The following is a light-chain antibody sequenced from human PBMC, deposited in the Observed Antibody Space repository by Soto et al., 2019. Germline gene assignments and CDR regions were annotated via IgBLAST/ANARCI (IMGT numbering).Light chain of an antibody. CDR2: AAY. CDR3: LQGYSTPLI. CDR1: QTVSTF. J-gene: IGKJ4*01. Sequence: DIQMTQSPSSLSASVGDRVTVTCRASQTVSTFLNEFQQKPGKAPKLLIYAAYSLQRGIPSRYNGSWFGREFALDISSMQPEDVATYFCLQGYSTPLIFGGGNKVEL. V-gene: IGKV1-39*01.